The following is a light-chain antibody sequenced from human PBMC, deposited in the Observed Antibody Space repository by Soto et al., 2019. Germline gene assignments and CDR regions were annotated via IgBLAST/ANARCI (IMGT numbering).Light chain of an antibody. CDR1: QDIDNY. CDR2: DAS. Sequence: DIQMTQSPSSLSASVGDRVTITCRASQDIDNYLSWYQQKPGKAPKLLIFDASSLQTGVPSRFSGTGSGTDFTFTIISLQPEDIATYYCQQYDNVPLTFSGGTKVDIK. V-gene: IGKV1-33*01. J-gene: IGKJ4*01. CDR3: QQYDNVPLT.